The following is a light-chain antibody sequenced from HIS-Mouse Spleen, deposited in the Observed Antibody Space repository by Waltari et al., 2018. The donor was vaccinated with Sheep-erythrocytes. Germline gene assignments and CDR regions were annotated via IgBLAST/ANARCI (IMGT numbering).Light chain of an antibody. V-gene: IGLV2-11*01. CDR1: SSDVGGYNY. J-gene: IGLJ1*01. CDR2: EVS. CDR3: CSYAGSYNHV. Sequence: QSALTQPRSVSGSPGQSVTISCTGTSSDVGGYNYVSWYQQHPGKAPKHMLYEVSKRPSWVPARFSGSKAGNTASLTISGLQAEDEADYYCCSYAGSYNHVFATGTKVTVL.